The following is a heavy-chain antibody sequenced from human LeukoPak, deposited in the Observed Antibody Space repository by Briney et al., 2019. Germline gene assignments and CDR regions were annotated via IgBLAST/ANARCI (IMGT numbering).Heavy chain of an antibody. CDR1: GFTFSRYW. CDR3: AVKGGYNDLDAPFDY. J-gene: IGHJ4*02. V-gene: IGHV3-74*01. CDR2: VNGDGTTT. D-gene: IGHD5-12*01. Sequence: PGGSLRLSCAASGFTFSRYWMHWVRQAPGKGLEWVSRVNGDGTTTTYADSVKGRFTISRDNAKNTLYLRMNSLRVEDTAVYYCAVKGGYNDLDAPFDYWGPGNLVTVSS.